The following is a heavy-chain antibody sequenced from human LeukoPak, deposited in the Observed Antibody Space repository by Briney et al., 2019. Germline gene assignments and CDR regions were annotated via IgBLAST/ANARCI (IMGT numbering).Heavy chain of an antibody. D-gene: IGHD2-8*01. Sequence: GASVKVSCKASGYTFTGYYMHWVRQAPGQGLEWMGWINPNSGGTNYAQKFQGRVTMTRDMSTSTVYMELSSLRSEDTAVYYCARDNGAFDIWGQGTMVTVSS. CDR3: ARDNGAFDI. CDR1: GYTFTGYY. CDR2: INPNSGGT. J-gene: IGHJ3*02. V-gene: IGHV1-2*02.